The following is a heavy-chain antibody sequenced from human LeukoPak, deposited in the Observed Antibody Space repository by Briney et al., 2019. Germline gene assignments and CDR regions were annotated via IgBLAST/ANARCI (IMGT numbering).Heavy chain of an antibody. D-gene: IGHD2-8*02. J-gene: IGHJ4*02. V-gene: IGHV4-30-4*01. Sequence: SETLSLTCTDSGGSITTNYYWSWIRQPPGKGLEWIGYISSTGSTYYNPSLKSRLTISLDTSNNQFSLRLSSVTAADTAIYYCLRDSSGGYGTFDSWGLGTLVTVSS. CDR2: ISSTGST. CDR1: GGSITTNYY. CDR3: LRDSSGGYGTFDS.